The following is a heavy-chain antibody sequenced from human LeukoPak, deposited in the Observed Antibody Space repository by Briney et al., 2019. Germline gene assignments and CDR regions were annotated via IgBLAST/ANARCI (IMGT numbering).Heavy chain of an antibody. J-gene: IGHJ3*02. Sequence: ASVKVSCKASGYTFTGYYMHWVRQAPGQGLEWMGWINPNSGGTNYAQKFQGRVTMTRDTSISTAYMELSSLRSDGTAVYYCARNLWFGESSDAFDMWGQGTMVTVSS. D-gene: IGHD3-10*01. V-gene: IGHV1-2*02. CDR2: INPNSGGT. CDR1: GYTFTGYY. CDR3: ARNLWFGESSDAFDM.